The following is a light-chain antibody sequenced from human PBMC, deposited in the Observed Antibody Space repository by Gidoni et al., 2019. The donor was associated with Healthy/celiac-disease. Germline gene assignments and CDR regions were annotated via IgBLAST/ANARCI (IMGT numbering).Light chain of an antibody. CDR2: GKN. Sequence: SSELTQDPAVSVALGQTVRITCQGDSLRSYYASWYQQKPGQAPVLGIYGKNNRPSGIPDRFSGSSSGNTASLTITGAQAEDEADYYCNSRDSSGNHLGVVFGGGTKLT. J-gene: IGLJ2*01. CDR1: SLRSYY. V-gene: IGLV3-19*01. CDR3: NSRDSSGNHLGVV.